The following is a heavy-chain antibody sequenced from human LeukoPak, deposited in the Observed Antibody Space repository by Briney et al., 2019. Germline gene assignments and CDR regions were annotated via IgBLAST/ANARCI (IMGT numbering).Heavy chain of an antibody. J-gene: IGHJ4*02. CDR3: ARSVGGDVPYFDY. CDR2: INPNSGGT. Sequence: ASVTVSCKASGYTFTGYYMHWVRQAPGQGLEWMGWINPNSGGTNYAQKFQGRVTMTRDTSISTAYMELSRLRSDDTAVYYCARSVGGDVPYFDYWGQGALVTVSS. CDR1: GYTFTGYY. V-gene: IGHV1-2*02. D-gene: IGHD2-21*01.